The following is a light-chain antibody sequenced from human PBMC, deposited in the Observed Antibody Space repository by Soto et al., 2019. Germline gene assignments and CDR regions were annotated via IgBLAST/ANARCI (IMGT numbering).Light chain of an antibody. CDR2: GAS. CDR3: QQYGSSPPVT. CDR1: QSVSSSY. Sequence: EIVLTQSPGTLSLSPGERATLSCRASQSVSSSYLAWYQQNPGQAPRLLIYGASSRATGIPDRFSGSGSGTYLTLTISRLEPEDFAVYYCQQYGSSPPVTFGGGTKVESK. V-gene: IGKV3-20*01. J-gene: IGKJ4*01.